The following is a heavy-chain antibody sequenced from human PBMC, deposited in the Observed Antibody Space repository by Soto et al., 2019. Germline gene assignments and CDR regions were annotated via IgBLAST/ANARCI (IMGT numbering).Heavy chain of an antibody. CDR3: ARSQYSSSWYPSHY. CDR2: IYYDGSNK. D-gene: IGHD6-13*01. V-gene: IGHV3-33*01. Sequence: QVQLVESGGGVVQPGRSLRLSCAASGFTFSSYGMHWVRQAPGKGLEWVAVIYYDGSNKYYADSVKGRFTISRDNSKNTLYLQMNSLRAEDTAVFYCARSQYSSSWYPSHYWGQGTLVTVSS. J-gene: IGHJ4*02. CDR1: GFTFSSYG.